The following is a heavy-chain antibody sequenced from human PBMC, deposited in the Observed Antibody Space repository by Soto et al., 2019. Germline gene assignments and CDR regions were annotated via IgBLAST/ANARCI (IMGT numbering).Heavy chain of an antibody. CDR2: ISGSGGST. CDR3: AKVSHSSSWSNDY. CDR1: GFTFSGYA. J-gene: IGHJ4*02. D-gene: IGHD6-13*01. Sequence: GGSLRLSCAASGFTFSGYAMSWVRQAPGKGLEWVSAISGSGGSTYYADSVKGRFTISRDNSKNTLYLQMNSLRVEDTAVYYCAKVSHSSSWSNDYWGQGTLVTVSS. V-gene: IGHV3-23*01.